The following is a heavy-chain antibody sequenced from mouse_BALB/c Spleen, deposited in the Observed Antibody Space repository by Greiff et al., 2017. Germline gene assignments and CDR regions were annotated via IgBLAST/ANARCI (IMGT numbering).Heavy chain of an antibody. CDR3: AREGYYAMDY. CDR2: ISTYYGNT. Sequence: VQLVESGPELVRPGVSVKISCKGSGYTFTDYAMHWVKQSHAKSLEWIGVISTYYGNTNYNQKFKGKATMTVDKSSSTAYMELARLTSEDSAIYYCAREGYYAMDYWGQGTSVTVSS. CDR1: GYTFTDYA. J-gene: IGHJ4*01. V-gene: IGHV1-67*01.